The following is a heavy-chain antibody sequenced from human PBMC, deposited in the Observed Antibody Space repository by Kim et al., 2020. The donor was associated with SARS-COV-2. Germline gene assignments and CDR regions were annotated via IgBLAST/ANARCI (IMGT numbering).Heavy chain of an antibody. D-gene: IGHD2-15*01. CDR3: ARGDRYCSGGSCFLLDY. J-gene: IGHJ4*02. Sequence: VTGRFTISRDNSKNTLYLQMNSLRAEDTAVYYCARGDRYCSGGSCFLLDYWGQGTLVTVSS. V-gene: IGHV3-30*07.